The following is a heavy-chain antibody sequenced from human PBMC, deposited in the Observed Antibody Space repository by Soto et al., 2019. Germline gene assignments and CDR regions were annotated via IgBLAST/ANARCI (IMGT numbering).Heavy chain of an antibody. V-gene: IGHV5-51*01. Sequence: GESLKISCKGSGYSFTIYWIGWVRQMPGKGLEWMGIIYPGDSDTRYSPSFQGQVTISADKSISTAYLQWSSLKASDTAMYYCARVTPGNNLYYFSGMDVWGQGTSVTVSS. CDR1: GYSFTIYW. J-gene: IGHJ6*02. CDR3: ARVTPGNNLYYFSGMDV. CDR2: IYPGDSDT. D-gene: IGHD1-1*01.